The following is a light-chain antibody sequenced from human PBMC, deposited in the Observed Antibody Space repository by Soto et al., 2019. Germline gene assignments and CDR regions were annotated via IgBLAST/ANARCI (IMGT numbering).Light chain of an antibody. CDR1: QSVSNNY. CDR2: GAS. J-gene: IGKJ1*01. V-gene: IGKV3-20*01. CDR3: QQYGSSTST. Sequence: ENVLTQSPGTLSLSPGERATLSCGASQSVSNNYLAWYQQNPGQAPRPLIYGASSRATGIPDRFSGSWSGTDFNLTISRLEPEDFAVYYCQQYGSSTSTFGQGTKVDIK.